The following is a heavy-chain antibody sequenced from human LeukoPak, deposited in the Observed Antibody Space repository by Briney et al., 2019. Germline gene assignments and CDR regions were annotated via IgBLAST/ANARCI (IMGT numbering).Heavy chain of an antibody. CDR1: GGSIRSYY. CDR3: ARGPNYGGNSKDFDY. CDR2: VYFSGST. Sequence: SETLSLTCTVSGGSIRSYYWSWIRQPPGKGLEWIGYVYFSGSTHYNPSLKSRVTISVDMSKSQFSLKLNSVTAADTAVYYCARGPNYGGNSKDFDYWGQGTLVTVSS. V-gene: IGHV4-59*01. J-gene: IGHJ4*02. D-gene: IGHD4-23*01.